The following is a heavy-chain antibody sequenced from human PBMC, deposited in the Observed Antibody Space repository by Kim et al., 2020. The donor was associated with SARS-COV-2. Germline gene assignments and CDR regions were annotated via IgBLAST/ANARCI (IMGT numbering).Heavy chain of an antibody. V-gene: IGHV1-69*04. CDR3: ARLEYYYDSSGYYAMNYDYMDV. D-gene: IGHD3-22*01. J-gene: IGHJ6*03. Sequence: SVKVSCKASGGTFSSYAISWVRQDPGQGLEWMGRIIPILGIANYAQKFQGRVTITADKSTSTAYMELSSLRSEDTAVYYCARLEYYYDSSGYYAMNYDYMDVWGKGTTVTVSS. CDR2: IIPILGIA. CDR1: GGTFSSYA.